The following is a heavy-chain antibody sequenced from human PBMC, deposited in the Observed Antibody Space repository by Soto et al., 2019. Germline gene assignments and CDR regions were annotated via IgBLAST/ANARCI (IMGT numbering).Heavy chain of an antibody. J-gene: IGHJ6*02. CDR2: IYPGDSDT. Sequence: PGESLKISCKGSGYSFTSYWSGWVRQRTGKGREWMGIIYPGDSDTRYSPSFQGQVTISADKSISTAYLQWSSLRASDTAMYYCARFPAYSSSWYYYYGMDVWGQGTTVTVSS. CDR3: ARFPAYSSSWYYYYGMDV. V-gene: IGHV5-51*01. CDR1: GYSFTSYW. D-gene: IGHD6-13*01.